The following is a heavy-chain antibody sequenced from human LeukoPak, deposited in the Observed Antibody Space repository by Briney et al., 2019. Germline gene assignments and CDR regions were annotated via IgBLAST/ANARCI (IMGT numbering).Heavy chain of an antibody. CDR1: GFTFDDYG. J-gene: IGHJ6*03. Sequence: GGSLRLSCAASGFTFDDYGMSWVRQAPGKGLEWVSGINWNGGSTGYADSVKGRFTISRDNAKNSLYLQMNSLRAEDTAVYYCAKAPSEYDFWSGYMDVWGKGTTVTVSS. CDR3: AKAPSEYDFWSGYMDV. CDR2: INWNGGST. D-gene: IGHD3-3*01. V-gene: IGHV3-20*04.